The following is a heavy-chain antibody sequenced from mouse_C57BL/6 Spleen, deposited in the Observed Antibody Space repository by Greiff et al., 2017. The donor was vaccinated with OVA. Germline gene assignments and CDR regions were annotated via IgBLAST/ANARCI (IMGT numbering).Heavy chain of an antibody. D-gene: IGHD1-1*01. CDR1: GYAFSSSW. CDR3: ARSSPLRVDY. CDR2: IYPGDGDT. Sequence: VQLVESGPELVKPGASVKISCKASGYAFSSSWMNWVKQRPGKGLEWIGRIYPGDGDTNYNGKFKGKATLTADKSSSTAYMQLSSLTSEDSAVYFCARSSPLRVDYWGQGTTLTVSS. V-gene: IGHV1-82*01. J-gene: IGHJ2*01.